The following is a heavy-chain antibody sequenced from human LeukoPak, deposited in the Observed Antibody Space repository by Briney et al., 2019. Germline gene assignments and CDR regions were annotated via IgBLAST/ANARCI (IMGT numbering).Heavy chain of an antibody. Sequence: HGGSLRLSCAASGFTFSSYSMNWVRQAPGQGLEWVSSISRSSSYIYYAGSVKGRFTISRDNAKNSLYLQMNSLRAEDTAVYYCARDSDYYDSSGLIDYWGQGTLVTVSS. J-gene: IGHJ4*02. CDR3: ARDSDYYDSSGLIDY. D-gene: IGHD3-22*01. CDR2: ISRSSSYI. V-gene: IGHV3-21*01. CDR1: GFTFSSYS.